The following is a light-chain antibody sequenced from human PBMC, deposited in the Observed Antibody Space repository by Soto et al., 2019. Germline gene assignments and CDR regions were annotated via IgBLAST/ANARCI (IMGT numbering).Light chain of an antibody. CDR3: QQNYSPPPIT. Sequence: EIVLTQSPGTLSLSPGEIATLSCSASQSVSTRHLAWYQQKPGQAPRLLIYGASSRATGIPDRFSGSGSGTDFTLTISSLQPEDFATYYCQQNYSPPPITFGQGTRLEIK. CDR1: QSVSTRH. J-gene: IGKJ5*01. V-gene: IGKV3-20*01. CDR2: GAS.